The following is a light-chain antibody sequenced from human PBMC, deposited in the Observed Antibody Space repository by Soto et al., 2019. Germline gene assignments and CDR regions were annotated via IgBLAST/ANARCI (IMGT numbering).Light chain of an antibody. Sequence: EVVMTQSPATLSVSPGERVTLSCRASQSVRSNLAWYLQKPGQAPMLLIYGASTRATGIPARFSGSGSGTEFTLTISSLQSEDFAVYYCQQYNNWPPLTFGGGTKVEIK. CDR1: QSVRSN. V-gene: IGKV3-15*01. J-gene: IGKJ4*01. CDR3: QQYNNWPPLT. CDR2: GAS.